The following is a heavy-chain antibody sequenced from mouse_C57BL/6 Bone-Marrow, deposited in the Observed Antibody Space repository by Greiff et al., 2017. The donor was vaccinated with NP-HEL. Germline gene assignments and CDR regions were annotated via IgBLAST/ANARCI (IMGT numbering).Heavy chain of an antibody. V-gene: IGHV5-16*01. CDR1: GFTFSDYY. CDR3: AREGGSYYFDY. J-gene: IGHJ2*01. CDR2: INYDGSST. Sequence: EVNLVESEGGLVQPGSSMKLSCTASGFTFSDYYMAWVRQVPEKGLEWVANINYDGSSTYYLDSLKSRFIISRDNAKNILYLQMSSLKSEDTATYYCAREGGSYYFDYWGQGTTLTVSS.